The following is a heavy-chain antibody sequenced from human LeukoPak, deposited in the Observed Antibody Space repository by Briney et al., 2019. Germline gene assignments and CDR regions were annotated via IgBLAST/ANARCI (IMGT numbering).Heavy chain of an antibody. D-gene: IGHD2-15*01. J-gene: IGHJ5*02. CDR1: GGSFSGYY. V-gene: IGHV4-34*01. CDR3: ARICSGGSCYPAP. CDR2: INHSGST. Sequence: KASETLSLTCAVYGGSFSGYYWSWIRQPPGKGLEWIGEINHSGSTNYNPSLKSRVTISVDTSKNQFSLRLSSVTAADTAVYYCARICSGGSCYPAPWGQGTLVTVSS.